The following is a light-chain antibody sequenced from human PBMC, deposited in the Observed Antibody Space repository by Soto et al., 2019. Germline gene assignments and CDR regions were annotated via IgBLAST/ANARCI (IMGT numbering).Light chain of an antibody. V-gene: IGKV1-33*01. CDR3: QQYDNLRPT. CDR1: QDISNY. CDR2: DAS. J-gene: IGKJ2*01. Sequence: DIQMTQSPSSLSASVGDRVTITCQASQDISNYLNWYHQKPGKAPKLLIYDASNLETGVPSRFSGSGSGTDFTFTISSLQPEDIATYYCQQYDNLRPTFGQGTKLEIK.